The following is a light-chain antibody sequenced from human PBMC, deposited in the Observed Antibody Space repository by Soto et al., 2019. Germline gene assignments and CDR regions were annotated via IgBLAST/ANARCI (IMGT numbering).Light chain of an antibody. CDR1: QSVSSSY. CDR2: GAS. V-gene: IGKV3-20*01. CDR3: QQYGSSLGVT. J-gene: IGKJ3*01. Sequence: EIVLTQSPGTLSLSPGEGATLSCRASQSVSSSYLAWYQQKPGQAPRLLIYGASSRATGIPDRFSGSGSGTDFTLTISRLEPEDFAVYYCQQYGSSLGVTFGPGTKVDIK.